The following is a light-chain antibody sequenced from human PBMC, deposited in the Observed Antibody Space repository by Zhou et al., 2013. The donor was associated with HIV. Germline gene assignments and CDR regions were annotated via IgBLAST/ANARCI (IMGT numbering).Light chain of an antibody. J-gene: IGKJ5*01. CDR2: GAS. CDR1: HTISANY. CDR3: QQYVTSPIT. V-gene: IGKV3-20*01. Sequence: EIVLTQSPGTLSLSPGERATLSCRASHTISANYLAWYQQKPGQAPRLLVYGASTRATGIPDRFTGSGSGTDFTLTFTTLGPEDFAVYCCQQYVTSPITFGQGTRLEIK.